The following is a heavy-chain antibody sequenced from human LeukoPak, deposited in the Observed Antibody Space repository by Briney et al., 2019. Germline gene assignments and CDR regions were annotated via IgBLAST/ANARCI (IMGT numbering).Heavy chain of an antibody. CDR1: GFTFDDYG. V-gene: IGHV3-20*04. CDR2: ISWNGGYT. D-gene: IGHD2-8*01. CDR3: ARDLMMEGRYFNYYMDV. Sequence: GGSLRLSCAASGFTFDDYGMSWVRQAPGKGLEWVSGISWNGGYTHYADSVKGRFTISRDNAKNSLYLQMNSLRAEGTALYYCARDLMMEGRYFNYYMDVWGEGTTVTVSS. J-gene: IGHJ6*03.